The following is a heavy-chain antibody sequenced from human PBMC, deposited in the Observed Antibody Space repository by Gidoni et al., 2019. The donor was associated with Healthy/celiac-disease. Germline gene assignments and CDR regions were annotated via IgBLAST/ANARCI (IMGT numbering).Heavy chain of an antibody. CDR3: ARGNALGYDSLDY. Sequence: QFQLQESGPGLVKPSQTLSLTCTVSGGSITSGGYYWSWIRPHPGKGLEWIGYLYYSGSTYYNPSLKSRVTISVDTSKNQFSLKLSSVTAADTAVYYCARGNALGYDSLDYWGQGTLVTVSS. CDR2: LYYSGST. CDR1: GGSITSGGYY. J-gene: IGHJ4*02. V-gene: IGHV4-31*03. D-gene: IGHD5-12*01.